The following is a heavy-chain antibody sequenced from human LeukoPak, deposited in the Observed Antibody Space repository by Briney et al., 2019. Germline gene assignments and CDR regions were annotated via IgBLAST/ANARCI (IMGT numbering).Heavy chain of an antibody. CDR1: GFTVSNAW. D-gene: IGHD3-16*01. J-gene: IGHJ5*02. CDR2: IKSKSAGGTR. CDR3: TTHKNYADREDHWFDP. V-gene: IGHV3-15*01. Sequence: GGSLRLSCTASGFTVSNAWMSWVRQAPGKGLEWVGRIKSKSAGGTRDYAAPVKGRFTISRDESKNTLFLQMNSLKTEDTAVYYCTTHKNYADREDHWFDPWGQGTLVTVSS.